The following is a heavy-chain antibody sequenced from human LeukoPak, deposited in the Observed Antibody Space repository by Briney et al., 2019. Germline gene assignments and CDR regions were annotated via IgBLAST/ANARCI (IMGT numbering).Heavy chain of an antibody. V-gene: IGHV4-4*09. J-gene: IGHJ6*03. CDR1: GCSISSYY. D-gene: IGHD3-3*01. Sequence: SETLSLTCTVSGCSISSYYWSWIRQPPGKGLEWIGYIYTSGSTNYNPSLKRRVTISVDTSNNQFSLKLSAVTAADTAVYYCARVTKSNFWSGYYSGFYYYYMDVWGKGTTVTVSS. CDR3: ARVTKSNFWSGYYSGFYYYYMDV. CDR2: IYTSGST.